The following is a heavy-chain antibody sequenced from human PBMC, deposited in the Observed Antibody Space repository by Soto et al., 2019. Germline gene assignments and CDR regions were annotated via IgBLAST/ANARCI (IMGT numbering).Heavy chain of an antibody. Sequence: QLQLQESGPGLVKPSETLSLTCTVSGGSISSSSYYWCWIRQSPGKGLEWIGSINYSGKTYYNPSLKSRATIXVXTXXNQFSLQLSSVTAADTTVYYCARLTVGVAGNYFDDWGQGTLVTVSS. CDR3: ARLTVGVAGNYFDD. V-gene: IGHV4-39*01. D-gene: IGHD6-19*01. CDR2: INYSGKT. CDR1: GGSISSSSYY. J-gene: IGHJ4*02.